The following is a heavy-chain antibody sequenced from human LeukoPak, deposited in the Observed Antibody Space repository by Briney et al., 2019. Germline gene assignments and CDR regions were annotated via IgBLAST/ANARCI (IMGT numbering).Heavy chain of an antibody. J-gene: IGHJ4*02. CDR1: GGAISSSSHY. CDR2: LHYSGST. V-gene: IGHV4-39*01. Sequence: SETLSLTCTVSGGAISSSSHYWAWIRQPPGKGLEWIGSLHYSGSTYHNPSLKSRVTTSVDTSKNQFSLKLSSVTAADTAVYYCARHPGIAARPKYFDYWGQGTLVTVSS. CDR3: ARHPGIAARPKYFDY. D-gene: IGHD6-6*01.